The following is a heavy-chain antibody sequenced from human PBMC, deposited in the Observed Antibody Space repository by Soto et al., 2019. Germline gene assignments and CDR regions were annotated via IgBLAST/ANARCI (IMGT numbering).Heavy chain of an antibody. Sequence: QVQLVESGGGVVQPGRSLRLSCAASGFTFGSHNLHWVRQAPGKGLEWVAVTWYDGSDKYYADSVKGRFTVSRDNSKNPLALQMNSLRVEATAVSYCAREIDTPARGGVYFDHWGQGTLVTVSS. J-gene: IGHJ4*02. V-gene: IGHV3-33*01. CDR2: TWYDGSDK. D-gene: IGHD2-2*02. CDR1: GFTFGSHN. CDR3: AREIDTPARGGVYFDH.